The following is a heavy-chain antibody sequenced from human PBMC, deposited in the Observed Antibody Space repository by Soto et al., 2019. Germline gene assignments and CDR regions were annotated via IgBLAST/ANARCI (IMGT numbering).Heavy chain of an antibody. J-gene: IGHJ6*02. CDR2: IYPGDSDP. V-gene: IGHV5-51*01. D-gene: IGHD6-6*01. Sequence: GESLKISCKGSGYTFTNYCICWVRQMPGKGLEWMGSIYPGDSDPKYNTSFPRPVTISADKSSTTTYLPWRRLKASETALYYCAGSIFYYGMDVWGQGTTVTVSS. CDR1: GYTFTNYC. CDR3: AGSIFYYGMDV.